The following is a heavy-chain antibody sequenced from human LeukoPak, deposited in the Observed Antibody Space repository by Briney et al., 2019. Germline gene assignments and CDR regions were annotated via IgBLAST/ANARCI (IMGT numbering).Heavy chain of an antibody. CDR1: GGSISSSSYY. CDR3: ARHSGSYCDY. D-gene: IGHD1-26*01. CDR2: IYYSGST. J-gene: IGHJ4*02. Sequence: SETLSLTCTVSGGSISSSSYYWGWIRQPPGKGLEWIGSIYYSGSTYYNPSLKSRVTISVDTSKNQFSLKLSSVTAADTAVYYCARHSGSYCDYWGQGTLVTVSS. V-gene: IGHV4-39*01.